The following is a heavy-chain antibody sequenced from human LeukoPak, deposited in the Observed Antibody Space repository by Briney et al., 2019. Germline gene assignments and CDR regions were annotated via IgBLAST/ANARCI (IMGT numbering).Heavy chain of an antibody. J-gene: IGHJ4*02. CDR2: IWYDGRNK. V-gene: IGHV3-33*01. CDR1: GFTFSSYG. CDR3: ARDPSTIAVAGLGY. Sequence: GGSLRLSCAASGFTFSSYGMHWVRQAPGKGLEWVAVIWYDGRNKYYADSVKGRFTISRDNSKNTLYLQMNSLRAEDTAVYYCARDPSTIAVAGLGYWGQGTLVTVSS. D-gene: IGHD6-19*01.